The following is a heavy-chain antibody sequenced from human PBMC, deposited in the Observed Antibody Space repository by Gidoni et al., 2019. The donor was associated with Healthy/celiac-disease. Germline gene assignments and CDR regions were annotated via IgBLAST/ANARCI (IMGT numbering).Heavy chain of an antibody. Sequence: QVQLQESGPGLVKPSQTLSLTCTVSGGSISSGGYYWSWIRQHPGKGLEWIGYIYYSGSTYYHPSLKSRVTISVDTSKNQFSLKLSSVTAADTAVYYCARESRGRDGYNGAFFVYWGQGTLVTVSS. CDR3: ARESRGRDGYNGAFFVY. J-gene: IGHJ4*02. CDR2: IYYSGST. D-gene: IGHD5-12*01. V-gene: IGHV4-31*03. CDR1: GGSISSGGYY.